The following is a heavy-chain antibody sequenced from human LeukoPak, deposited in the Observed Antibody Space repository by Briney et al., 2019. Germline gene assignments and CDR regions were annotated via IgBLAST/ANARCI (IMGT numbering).Heavy chain of an antibody. Sequence: SETLSLTCTVSGGSISSYYWSWIRQPAGKGLEWIGRIYTSGSTNYNPSLKSRVTMSVDTSKNQFSLKLSSVTAADTAVYYCAGGSVGSSSWYFDYWGQGTLVTVSS. D-gene: IGHD6-13*01. CDR3: AGGSVGSSSWYFDY. CDR1: GGSISSYY. J-gene: IGHJ4*02. CDR2: IYTSGST. V-gene: IGHV4-4*07.